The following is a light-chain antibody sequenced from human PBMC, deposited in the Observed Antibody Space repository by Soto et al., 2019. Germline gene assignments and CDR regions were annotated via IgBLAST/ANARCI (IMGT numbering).Light chain of an antibody. J-gene: IGKJ1*01. CDR2: GAS. CDR3: QQYGGSPRT. Sequence: EIVLTQSPGTVSLSPGEGATLSCRASQSVSSSLAWYQQKRGQAPRLLIHGASSRATGIPDRFSGSGSGTDFTLTISRLEPEDFSVYYCQQYGGSPRTFGQGTKVEVK. V-gene: IGKV3-20*01. CDR1: QSVSSS.